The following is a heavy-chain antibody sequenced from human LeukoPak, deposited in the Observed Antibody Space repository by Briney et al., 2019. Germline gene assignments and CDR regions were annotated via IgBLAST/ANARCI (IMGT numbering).Heavy chain of an antibody. J-gene: IGHJ4*02. CDR1: GGSISSSSYY. V-gene: IGHV4-39*01. D-gene: IGHD6-19*01. CDR2: IYYSGGT. CDR3: ARRLGRPLRIDY. Sequence: SETLSPTCTVSGGSISSSSYYWGWIRQPPGKGLEWIGSIYYSGGTYYNPSLKSRVTISVDTSKNQFSLKLSSVTAADTAVYYGARRLGRPLRIDYWGQGTLVTVSS.